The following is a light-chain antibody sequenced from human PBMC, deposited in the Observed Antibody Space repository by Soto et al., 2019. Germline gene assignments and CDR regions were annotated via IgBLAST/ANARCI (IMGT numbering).Light chain of an antibody. CDR2: GAS. CDR1: QSVSSSY. CDR3: QHYGSSPYT. V-gene: IGKV3-20*01. J-gene: IGKJ2*01. Sequence: EIVLTQSPGTLSLSPGERATLSCRASQSVSSSYLAWYQQKPGQAPRLLIYGASSRATGIPDRFSGSGSGTDFTLTISRLEPEDFAGYYCQHYGSSPYTVGQGTKLEIK.